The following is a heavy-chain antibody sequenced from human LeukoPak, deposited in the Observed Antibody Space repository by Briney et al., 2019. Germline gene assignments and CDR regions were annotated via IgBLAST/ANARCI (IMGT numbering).Heavy chain of an antibody. CDR2: TYYRSKWYN. Sequence: SQTLSLTCAIPGDTVSSNSAVWNWIRQSPSRGLEWLGRTYYRSKWYNDYAISVKSRITFNTDTSKNQFSLLLNSVTAEDTAVYYCTRESSAGWSNLWGQGTLVTVSS. CDR1: GDTVSSNSAV. J-gene: IGHJ5*02. D-gene: IGHD2-15*01. V-gene: IGHV6-1*01. CDR3: TRESSAGWSNL.